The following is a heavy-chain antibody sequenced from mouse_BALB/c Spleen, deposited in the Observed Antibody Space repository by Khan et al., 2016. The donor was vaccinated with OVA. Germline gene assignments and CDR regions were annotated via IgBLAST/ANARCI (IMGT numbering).Heavy chain of an antibody. CDR1: GYIFTNYW. CDR2: IYPGTDNT. V-gene: IGHV1-76*01. CDR3: AREEALYYFDY. D-gene: IGHD3-2*02. Sequence: QVHVKQSGAELVRPGASVKLSCKTSGYIFTNYWIHWVKQRSGQGPEWIARIYPGTDNTYYNENLKDKATLTADKSSSTAYMQLSSLKSEDSAVYFCAREEALYYFDYWGQGTTLTVSS. J-gene: IGHJ2*01.